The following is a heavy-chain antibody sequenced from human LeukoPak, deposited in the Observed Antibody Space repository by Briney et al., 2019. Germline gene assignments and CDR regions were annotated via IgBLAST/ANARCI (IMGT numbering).Heavy chain of an antibody. CDR3: ARDVGGGWLQS. J-gene: IGHJ4*02. D-gene: IGHD5-24*01. CDR2: MYYSGST. Sequence: SETLSLTCTVSGGSINYDYWSWIRQPPGNGLEWIGYMYYSGSTNYNPSLKSRVTISVDTSKNQFSLRLSSVTAADTAVYYCARDVGGGWLQSWGQGTLVTVSS. CDR1: GGSINYDY. V-gene: IGHV4-59*01.